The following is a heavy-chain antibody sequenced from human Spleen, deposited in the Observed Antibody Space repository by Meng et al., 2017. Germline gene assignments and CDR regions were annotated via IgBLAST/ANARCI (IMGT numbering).Heavy chain of an antibody. D-gene: IGHD6-13*01. Sequence: VRVVRLAAGVRLAGVSVKLSCTPVGSNVHDCDIPCVRRAPGHGLEWMVRFDAKTGDTHYSLKFQGRVTMTRDTSISTADMDPSGLRSDDTAIYYWARYEDISAAGTLFGDYWGHGTLVTVSS. CDR3: ARYEDISAAGTLFGDY. V-gene: IGHV1-2*06. CDR1: GSNVHDCD. CDR2: FDAKTGDT. J-gene: IGHJ4*01.